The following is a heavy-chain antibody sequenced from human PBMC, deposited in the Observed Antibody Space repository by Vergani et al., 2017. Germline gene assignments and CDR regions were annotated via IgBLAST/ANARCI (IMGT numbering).Heavy chain of an antibody. V-gene: IGHV7-4-1*02. D-gene: IGHD1-1*01. CDR3: ARAVRRVWDYYGLDV. Sequence: QVQLVQSGSELKKPGASVKVSCKASGYTFTNHAMNWVRQAPGQGLEGMGWINTDTGNPTYAQGFTGRFVFSLDTSVSTAYLQISGLKADDTAVYYCARAVRRVWDYYGLDVWGQGTTVTVSS. CDR1: GYTFTNHA. CDR2: INTDTGNP. J-gene: IGHJ6*02.